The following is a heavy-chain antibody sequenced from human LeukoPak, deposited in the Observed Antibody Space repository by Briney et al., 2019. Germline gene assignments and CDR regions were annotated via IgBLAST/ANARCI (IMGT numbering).Heavy chain of an antibody. CDR3: ARAVRGGHGYSSYYYYYYMDV. Sequence: GASVKVSCKASGYTFTSYGISWVRQAPGQGLEWMGWISAYNGNTNYAQKLQGRVTMTTDTSTSTAYMELRSLRSDDTAVYYCARAVRGGHGYSSYYYYYYMDVWGKGTTVTVSS. V-gene: IGHV1-18*01. J-gene: IGHJ6*03. CDR1: GYTFTSYG. CDR2: ISAYNGNT. D-gene: IGHD5-18*01.